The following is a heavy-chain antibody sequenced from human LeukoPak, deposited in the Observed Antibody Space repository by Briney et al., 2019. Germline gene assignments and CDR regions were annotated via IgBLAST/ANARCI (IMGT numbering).Heavy chain of an antibody. J-gene: IGHJ4*02. Sequence: PSGGSLRLSCAASGFTFSSYWMTWVRQAPGKGLEWVANINQDGGEKYYVDSVKGRFTVSRDNAKNSLYLQMNSLRAEDTAVYYCAQAQYYFDYCGQGTLVTVSS. V-gene: IGHV3-7*05. CDR3: AQAQYYFDY. CDR2: INQDGGEK. D-gene: IGHD4-11*01. CDR1: GFTFSSYW.